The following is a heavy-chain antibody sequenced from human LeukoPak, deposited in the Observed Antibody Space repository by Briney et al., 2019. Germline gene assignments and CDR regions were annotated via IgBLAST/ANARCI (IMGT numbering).Heavy chain of an antibody. V-gene: IGHV4-34*01. CDR2: INHSGST. CDR3: ARGMTHGYFDL. J-gene: IGHJ2*01. Sequence: SETLSLTCAVYGGSFSGYYWSWIRQPPGKGLEWIGEINHSGSTNYNPSLKSRVTISVDTSKDQFSLKLSSVTAADTAVYYCARGMTHGYFDLWGRGTLVTVSS. CDR1: GGSFSGYY.